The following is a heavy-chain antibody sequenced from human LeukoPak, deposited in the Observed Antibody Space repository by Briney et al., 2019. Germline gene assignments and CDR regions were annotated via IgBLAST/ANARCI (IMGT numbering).Heavy chain of an antibody. Sequence: SETLSLTCAVYGGSFSGYYWSWIRQPPGKGLEWIGEINRSGSTNYNPSLKSRVTISVDTSKNQFSLKLSSVTAADTAVYYCARGKRGKGYYYYYGMDVWGQGTTVTVSS. V-gene: IGHV4-34*01. D-gene: IGHD4-23*01. J-gene: IGHJ6*02. CDR2: INRSGST. CDR3: ARGKRGKGYYYYYGMDV. CDR1: GGSFSGYY.